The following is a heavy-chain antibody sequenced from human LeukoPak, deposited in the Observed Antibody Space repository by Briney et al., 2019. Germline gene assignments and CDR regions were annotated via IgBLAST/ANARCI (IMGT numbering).Heavy chain of an antibody. CDR1: GGSFSGYY. D-gene: IGHD3-22*01. CDR3: ARGLGADDGSGSTYYYYYYMDV. CDR2: INHSGST. Sequence: SETLSLTCAVYGGSFSGYYWSWIRQPPGKGLEWIGEINHSGSTNYNPSLKSRVTISVDTSKNQFSLKLSSVTAADTAVYYCARGLGADDGSGSTYYYYYYMDVWGKGTTVTVSS. J-gene: IGHJ6*03. V-gene: IGHV4-34*01.